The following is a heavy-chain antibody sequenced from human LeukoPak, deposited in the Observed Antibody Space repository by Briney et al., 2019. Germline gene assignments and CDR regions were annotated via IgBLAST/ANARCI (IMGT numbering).Heavy chain of an antibody. D-gene: IGHD3-3*01. CDR3: ASPAKGAFFYYYMDV. J-gene: IGHJ6*03. CDR2: ISIYNGNT. CDR1: GYTNPNYG. Sequence: ASVKVSCKISGYTNPNYGVTWVRQAPGQGLEWMGWISIYNGNTQYAPRFQGRVTLTRDTSTTTVYMDQRSLTSDDTAVYYCASPAKGAFFYYYMDVWGKGTSVIVSS. V-gene: IGHV1-18*01.